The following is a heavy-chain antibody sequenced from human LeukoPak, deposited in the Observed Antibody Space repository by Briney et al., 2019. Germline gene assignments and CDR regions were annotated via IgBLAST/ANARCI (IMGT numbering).Heavy chain of an antibody. Sequence: GASVKVSCKASGYTFTSYGISWVRQAPGQGLEWMGWISAYNGNTNYAQKLQGRVTMTEDTSTDTAYMELSSLRSEDTAVYYCATSPSGVYYMDVWGKGTTVTVSS. V-gene: IGHV1-18*01. CDR3: ATSPSGVYYMDV. J-gene: IGHJ6*03. CDR1: GYTFTSYG. D-gene: IGHD2-8*01. CDR2: ISAYNGNT.